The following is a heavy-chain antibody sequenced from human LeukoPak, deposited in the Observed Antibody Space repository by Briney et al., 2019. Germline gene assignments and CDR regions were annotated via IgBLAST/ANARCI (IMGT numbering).Heavy chain of an antibody. CDR1: GFTFSNYA. J-gene: IGHJ4*02. Sequence: GGSLRLSCSASGFTFSNYAMHWVRQAPGKGLEWVAIISYDGSDKYYADSVKGRLTISRDNSKSTLYLQMISLRTEDTAVYYCARADGSVAGPPSGHWGQGTLVTVSS. CDR2: ISYDGSDK. CDR3: ARADGSVAGPPSGH. V-gene: IGHV3-30-3*01. D-gene: IGHD6-19*01.